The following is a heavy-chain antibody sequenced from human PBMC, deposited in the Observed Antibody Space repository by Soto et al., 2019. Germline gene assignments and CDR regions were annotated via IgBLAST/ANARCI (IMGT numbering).Heavy chain of an antibody. Sequence: QVQLVQSGAEVKKPGSSVKVSCKASGGTFSSYAISWVRQAPGQGLEWMGGIIPIFGTANYAQKFQGRVTITADEYTSTAYLELSSLRSEDTAVYYCASIGPTYSSSHYYYYGMDVWGQGTTVTVSS. J-gene: IGHJ6*02. CDR2: IIPIFGTA. CDR1: GGTFSSYA. CDR3: ASIGPTYSSSHYYYYGMDV. D-gene: IGHD6-6*01. V-gene: IGHV1-69*01.